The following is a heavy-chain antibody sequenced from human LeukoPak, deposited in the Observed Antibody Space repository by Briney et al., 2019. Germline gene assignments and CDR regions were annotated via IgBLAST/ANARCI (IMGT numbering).Heavy chain of an antibody. CDR1: GFTFSSYG. J-gene: IGHJ4*02. D-gene: IGHD3-22*01. Sequence: PGRSLRLSCAASGFTFSSYGMHWARQAPGKGLEWVAVIWYDGSNKYYADSVKGRFTISRDNSKNTLYLQMNSLRAEDTAVYYCARENDSSGYYYFDYWGQGTLVTVSS. CDR3: ARENDSSGYYYFDY. CDR2: IWYDGSNK. V-gene: IGHV3-33*01.